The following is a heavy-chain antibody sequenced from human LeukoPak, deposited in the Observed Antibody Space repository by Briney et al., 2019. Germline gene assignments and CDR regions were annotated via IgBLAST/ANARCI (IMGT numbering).Heavy chain of an antibody. Sequence: PGGSLRPSCAASGFTFSSYGMHWVRQAPGKGLEWVSAISGSGDTTYYVDSVKGRFTISRDNSKNTLYLQMNSLRAEDTALYYCSLYCSGGGCYSIGGAFDIWGQGTMVTVSS. CDR1: GFTFSSYG. V-gene: IGHV3-23*01. CDR2: ISGSGDTT. D-gene: IGHD2-15*01. J-gene: IGHJ3*02. CDR3: SLYCSGGGCYSIGGAFDI.